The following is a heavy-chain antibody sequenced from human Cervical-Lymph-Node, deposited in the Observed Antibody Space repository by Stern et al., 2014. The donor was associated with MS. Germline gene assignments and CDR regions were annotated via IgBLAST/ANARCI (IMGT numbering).Heavy chain of an antibody. CDR2: ISWSSGKI. CDR1: GFRFGAYA. CDR3: ARAIGFCSGGNCEPYYYYGIDV. V-gene: IGHV3-9*01. D-gene: IGHD2-15*01. Sequence: EVQLVESGGDLVQPGRSLRLSCAASGFRFGAYAMYWVRQAPGKGLEWVSGISWSSGKISYADSVKGRFTISRDNVKNSLFLQMNSLRSEDTASYYCARAIGFCSGGNCEPYYYYGIDVWGQGTRVTVSS. J-gene: IGHJ6*02.